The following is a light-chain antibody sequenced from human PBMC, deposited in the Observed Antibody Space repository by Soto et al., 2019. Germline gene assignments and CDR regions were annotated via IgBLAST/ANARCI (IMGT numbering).Light chain of an antibody. CDR3: QQFSNYPHV. V-gene: IGKV1D-13*01. CDR1: QSISNH. CDR2: DAS. Sequence: IQMTQSPSSLSASVEAXVIITCRASQSISNHLNWYQQKPGKAPMLMIYDASTVEAGVPSRFSGSGSGTDCTLTISSLQPEDVATYYCQQFSNYPHVFGQGTRLEIK. J-gene: IGKJ5*01.